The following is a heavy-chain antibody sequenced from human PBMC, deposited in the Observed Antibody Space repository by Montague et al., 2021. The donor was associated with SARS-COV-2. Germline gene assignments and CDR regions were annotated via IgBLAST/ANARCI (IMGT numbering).Heavy chain of an antibody. CDR3: TSGREGNYNVMDV. CDR1: GDSVSSHSAT. D-gene: IGHD1-1*01. J-gene: IGHJ6*02. CDR2: TYYRSKWYN. Sequence: CAISGDSVSSHSATWNWVRQSPSRGLEWLGRTYYRSKWYNDYAVSVRGRVTINPDTSKNQSSLQLNSVTPEDTAIYYCTSGREGNYNVMDVWGRGTTVTVSS. V-gene: IGHV6-1*01.